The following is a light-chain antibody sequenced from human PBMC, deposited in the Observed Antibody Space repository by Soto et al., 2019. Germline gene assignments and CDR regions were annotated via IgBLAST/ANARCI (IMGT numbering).Light chain of an antibody. Sequence: EIVMTQSPATLSVSPGERATLSCRASQSVSSKLAWYPQKPGQGPRLLIYGASTRATGIPARFSGSGSATEFTLTISSLQSEDFPVYYCPHYNTWLWTFGKATKVEIK. J-gene: IGKJ1*01. CDR2: GAS. V-gene: IGKV3-15*01. CDR1: QSVSSK. CDR3: PHYNTWLWT.